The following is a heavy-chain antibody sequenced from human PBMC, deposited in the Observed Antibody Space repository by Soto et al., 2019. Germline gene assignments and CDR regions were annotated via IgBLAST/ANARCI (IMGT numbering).Heavy chain of an antibody. CDR2: IYYSGST. Sequence: ETLSLTCTVSGGSISSYYWSWIRQPPGKGLEWIGYIYYSGSTNYNPSLKSRVTISVDTSKNQFSLKLSSVTAADTAVYYCARDRLANWFDPWGQGTLVTVSS. D-gene: IGHD3-9*01. J-gene: IGHJ5*02. V-gene: IGHV4-59*01. CDR1: GGSISSYY. CDR3: ARDRLANWFDP.